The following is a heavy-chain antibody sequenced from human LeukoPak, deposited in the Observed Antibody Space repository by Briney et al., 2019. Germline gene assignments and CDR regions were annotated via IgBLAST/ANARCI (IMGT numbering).Heavy chain of an antibody. Sequence: GRSLRLSCAASGFTFSSYGMHWVRQAPGKGLEWVAVISYDGSNKYYADSVKGRFTISRDNSKNTLYLQMNSLRAEDTAVYYCAKDLEGYSYGTYYFDYWGQGTLVTVSS. V-gene: IGHV3-30*18. D-gene: IGHD5-18*01. J-gene: IGHJ4*02. CDR2: ISYDGSNK. CDR1: GFTFSSYG. CDR3: AKDLEGYSYGTYYFDY.